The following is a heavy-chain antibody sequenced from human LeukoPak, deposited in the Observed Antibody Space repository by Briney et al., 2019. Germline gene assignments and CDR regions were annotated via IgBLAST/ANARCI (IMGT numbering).Heavy chain of an antibody. Sequence: GRSLRLSCAPSGFTFSSYSMSSVRQAPGKGLEWVSAIRGSGGSTYYADSVKGRFTISRDNSKNTLYLQMNRLRAEDTAVYHCAKDRGSSTDWGQGTLVTVSS. D-gene: IGHD6-6*01. J-gene: IGHJ4*02. CDR1: GFTFSSYS. V-gene: IGHV3-23*01. CDR2: IRGSGGST. CDR3: AKDRGSSTD.